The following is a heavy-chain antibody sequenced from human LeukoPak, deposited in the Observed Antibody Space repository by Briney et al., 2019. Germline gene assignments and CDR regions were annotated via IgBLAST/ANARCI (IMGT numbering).Heavy chain of an antibody. CDR1: GGSISSYY. Sequence: SETLSLTCTVSGGSISSYYWSWIRQPPGKGLEWIGYIYYSGSTNYNPSLKSRVTISVDTSKNQFSLKLSSVTAADTAVYYCARLVGRVLRFLEWQETNWFDPWGQGTLVTVSS. D-gene: IGHD3-3*01. J-gene: IGHJ5*02. V-gene: IGHV4-59*08. CDR3: ARLVGRVLRFLEWQETNWFDP. CDR2: IYYSGST.